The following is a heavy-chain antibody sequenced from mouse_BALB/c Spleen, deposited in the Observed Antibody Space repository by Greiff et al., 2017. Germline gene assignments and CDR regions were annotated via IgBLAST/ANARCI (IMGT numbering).Heavy chain of an antibody. CDR1: GFSLTGYG. CDR3: ARDGGGYDDAMDY. CDR2: IWGDGST. V-gene: IGHV2-6-7*01. Sequence: VQVVESGPGLVAPSQSLSITCTVSGFSLTGYGVNWVRQPPGKGLEWLGMIWGDGSTDYNSALKSRLSISKDNSKSQVFLKMNSLQTDDTARYYCARDGGGYDDAMDYWGQGTSVTVSS. D-gene: IGHD2-2*01. J-gene: IGHJ4*01.